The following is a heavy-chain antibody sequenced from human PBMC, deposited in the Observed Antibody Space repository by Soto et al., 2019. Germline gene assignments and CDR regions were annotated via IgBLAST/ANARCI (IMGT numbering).Heavy chain of an antibody. CDR3: AKTPRYCSGGSCYGGNFDN. D-gene: IGHD2-15*01. CDR2: ISGSGGST. V-gene: IGHV3-23*01. Sequence: GGSLRLSCAASGLTFSRHAMSWVRQAPGKGLEWVSTISGSGGSTYYADSVKGRFTISRDNSKNTLYVQMNSLRAEDTAVYYCAKTPRYCSGGSCYGGNFDNWGQGTQVTVSS. CDR1: GLTFSRHA. J-gene: IGHJ4*02.